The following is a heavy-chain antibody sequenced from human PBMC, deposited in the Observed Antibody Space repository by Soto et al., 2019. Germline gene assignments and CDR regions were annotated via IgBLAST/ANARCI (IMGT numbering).Heavy chain of an antibody. CDR1: GGTFSSYA. V-gene: IGHV1-69*13. Sequence: ASVKVSCKASGGTFSSYAISWVRQAPGQGLEWMGGIIPIFGTANYAQKFQGRVTITADDSTSTAYMELRRLRSEDTDEYDCASDGREYYDSLTGYYNWFDLWGQGTLVTVSS. D-gene: IGHD3-9*01. J-gene: IGHJ5*02. CDR2: IIPIFGTA. CDR3: ASDGREYYDSLTGYYNWFDL.